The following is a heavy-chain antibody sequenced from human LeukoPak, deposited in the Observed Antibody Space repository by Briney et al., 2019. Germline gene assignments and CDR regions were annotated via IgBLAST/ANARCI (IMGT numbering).Heavy chain of an antibody. Sequence: GESLKISCKGSGYSFTSYWIGWVRQMPGKGLEWMGIIYPGDSGTRYSPSFQGQVTISADKSISTAYLQWSSLKASDTAMYYCARPMYYYGSGSYSKIHYFDYWGQGTLVTVSS. V-gene: IGHV5-51*01. CDR1: GYSFTSYW. D-gene: IGHD3-10*01. CDR2: IYPGDSGT. J-gene: IGHJ4*02. CDR3: ARPMYYYGSGSYSKIHYFDY.